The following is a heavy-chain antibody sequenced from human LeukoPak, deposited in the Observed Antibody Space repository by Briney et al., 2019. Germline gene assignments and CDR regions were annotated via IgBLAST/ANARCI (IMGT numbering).Heavy chain of an antibody. V-gene: IGHV3-30*18. D-gene: IGHD2-15*01. CDR1: GFTFSSYG. J-gene: IGHJ6*04. CDR3: AKDRGYCSGGSCPELRYYYYYYGMDV. Sequence: GGALRLSCAAPGFTFSSYGMHWVRQAPGKGLGWVAVISYDGSNKYYADTVKGRFTISRDNSKNTLYLQMNSLRAEDTAVYYCAKDRGYCSGGSCPELRYYYYYYGMDVWGKGTTVTVSS. CDR2: ISYDGSNK.